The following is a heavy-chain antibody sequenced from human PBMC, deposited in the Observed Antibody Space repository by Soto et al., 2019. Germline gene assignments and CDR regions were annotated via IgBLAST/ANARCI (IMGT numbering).Heavy chain of an antibody. D-gene: IGHD1-1*01. Sequence: PGGSLRLSCAASGFTFSNYGMHWVRQAPGKGLEWVAVISDNGNIQYHADSAKGRFTISRDNSKNTLYLQMNSLRAEDTAVYYCAKSRSVTQGLLQYYFDYWGQGTLVTVSS. CDR3: AKSRSVTQGLLQYYFDY. J-gene: IGHJ4*02. CDR1: GFTFSNYG. CDR2: ISDNGNIQ. V-gene: IGHV3-30*18.